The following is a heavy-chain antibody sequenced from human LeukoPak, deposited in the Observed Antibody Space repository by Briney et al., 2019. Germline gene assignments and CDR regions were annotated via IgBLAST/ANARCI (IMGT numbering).Heavy chain of an antibody. CDR3: ATRGGYCTNGVCWYWFDP. CDR2: ISSNGGST. J-gene: IGHJ5*02. D-gene: IGHD2-8*01. V-gene: IGHV3-64*01. Sequence: GGSLRLSCAASGFTFSSYAMHWVRQAPGKGLEYVSAISSNGGSTYYANSVKGRFTISRDNSRNTLYLQMGSLRAEDMAVYYCATRGGYCTNGVCWYWFDPWGQGTLVTVSS. CDR1: GFTFSSYA.